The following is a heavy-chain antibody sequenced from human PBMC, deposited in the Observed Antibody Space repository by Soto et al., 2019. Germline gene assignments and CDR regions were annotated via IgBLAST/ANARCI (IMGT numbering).Heavy chain of an antibody. J-gene: IGHJ3*02. CDR3: ARGLRQLDSTGAFGI. V-gene: IGHV1-69*13. CDR2: IIPIFGTA. D-gene: IGHD6-6*01. Sequence: SVKLSCKASGGTFSSYAISWVRQAPGQGLEWMGGIIPIFGTANYAQKFQGRVTITADESTSTAYMELSSLRSEDTAVYYCARGLRQLDSTGAFGIWGQGTMVTVSS. CDR1: GGTFSSYA.